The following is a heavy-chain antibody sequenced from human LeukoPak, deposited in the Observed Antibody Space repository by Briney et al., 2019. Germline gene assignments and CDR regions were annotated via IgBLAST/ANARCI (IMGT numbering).Heavy chain of an antibody. CDR2: IYYSGST. CDR3: ARRGGYGDYFDY. CDR1: GGSISSSSYY. Sequence: SETLSLTCTVSGGSISSSSYYWGWIRQPPGKGLEWIGYIYYSGSTNYNPSLKSRVTISVDTSKNQFSLKLSSVTAADTAVYYCARRGGYGDYFDYWGQGTLVTVSS. D-gene: IGHD3-16*01. J-gene: IGHJ4*02. V-gene: IGHV4-61*05.